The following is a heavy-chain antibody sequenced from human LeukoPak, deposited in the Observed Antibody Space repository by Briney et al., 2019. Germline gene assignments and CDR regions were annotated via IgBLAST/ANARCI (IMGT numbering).Heavy chain of an antibody. CDR2: ISSSSSYI. J-gene: IGHJ4*02. V-gene: IGHV3-21*01. CDR3: ARRAALGDYFDY. CDR1: GFTFSSYS. D-gene: IGHD2-15*01. Sequence: PGGSLRLSCAASGFTFSSYSMNWVRQAPGKGLEWVSSISSSSSYIYYADSVKGRFTISRDNAKNSLYLQMNSLRAEDTAVYYCARRAALGDYFDYWGQGTLVTVSS.